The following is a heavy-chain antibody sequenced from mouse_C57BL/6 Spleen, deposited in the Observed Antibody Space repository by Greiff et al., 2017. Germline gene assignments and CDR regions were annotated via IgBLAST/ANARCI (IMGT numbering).Heavy chain of an antibody. CDR3: ASRTYYDYDGYWMDY. CDR1: GYTFTDYW. V-gene: IGHV1-9*01. J-gene: IGHJ4*01. CDR2: ILPGSGST. Sequence: QVQLQQSGAELMKPGASVKLSCKATGYTFTDYWIEWVKQRPGHGLEWIGEILPGSGSTNYNEKFKGKATFTADTSSNTAYMQLSSLTTEDSAIYYCASRTYYDYDGYWMDYWGQGTSVTVSS. D-gene: IGHD2-4*01.